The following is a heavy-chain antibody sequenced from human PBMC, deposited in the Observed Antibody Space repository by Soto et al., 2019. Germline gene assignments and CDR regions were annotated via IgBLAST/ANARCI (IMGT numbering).Heavy chain of an antibody. Sequence: QVQLVQSGAEVTKPGSSVTVSCTASGDTFSRFTLSWVRQAPGKGLEWMGRIIPMLGMSNSALKFQGRVTITADKSTNTVYMHLNSLRSDDTAVYYCATSYGSGSAHFDSWGQGTLVTVS. V-gene: IGHV1-69*02. CDR3: ATSYGSGSAHFDS. CDR1: GDTFSRFT. CDR2: IIPMLGMS. D-gene: IGHD3-10*01. J-gene: IGHJ4*02.